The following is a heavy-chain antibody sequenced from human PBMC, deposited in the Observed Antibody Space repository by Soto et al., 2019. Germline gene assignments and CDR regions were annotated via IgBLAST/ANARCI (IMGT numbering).Heavy chain of an antibody. CDR3: AKDTYYHDRSGYYIFDY. V-gene: IGHV3-7*01. CDR2: IEQDSTRS. D-gene: IGHD3-22*01. CDR1: GVSLKIFG. J-gene: IGHJ4*02. Sequence: PGGSMKIASVACGVSLKIFGVDWVLKDTGKGLEWVANIEQDSTRSSYLDSVKGRFTISRGNAKNSLYLQMNSLRAEDTAVYYCAKDTYYHDRSGYYIFDYWGQGTPVTSPQ.